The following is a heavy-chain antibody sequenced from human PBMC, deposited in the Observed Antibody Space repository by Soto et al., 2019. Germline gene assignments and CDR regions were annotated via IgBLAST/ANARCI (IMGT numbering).Heavy chain of an antibody. CDR2: ISAYNGNT. D-gene: IGHD3-16*01. J-gene: IGHJ6*02. CDR1: GYTFTNYA. Sequence: GASVKVSCKASGYTFTNYAISWVRQAPGQGLEWMGWISAYNGNTDSAEKLQGRVTMTTDTSTNTAYMELRSLGFDDTAVYYCARRGGYYYGIDAWGQGTTVTVSS. V-gene: IGHV1-18*01. CDR3: ARRGGYYYGIDA.